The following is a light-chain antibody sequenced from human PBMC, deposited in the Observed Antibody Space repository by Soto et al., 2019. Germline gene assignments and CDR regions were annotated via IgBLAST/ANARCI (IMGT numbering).Light chain of an antibody. CDR2: DVS. J-gene: IGLJ1*01. Sequence: TPPCSVTGSLWQAVTIFRTRTSSEVGGYNYVSWYQQHPGKAPKLMIYDVSNRPSGVSIRFSGSKSGNTASLTISGLYAEDEADYYCSSYTSSSSPYVVGTGTKVTV. CDR3: SSYTSSSSPYV. CDR1: SSEVGGYNY. V-gene: IGLV2-14*01.